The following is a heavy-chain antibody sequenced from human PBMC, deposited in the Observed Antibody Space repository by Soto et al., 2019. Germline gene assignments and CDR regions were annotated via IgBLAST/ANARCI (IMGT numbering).Heavy chain of an antibody. V-gene: IGHV4-4*07. Sequence: PSETLSLTCSVSGVSMRNSYWTWIRQSAGKGLEWIGRISTSGNTNYNPSLNSRLTTSVDTSKNQVSLKLTSVTAADTAVYYCARGGGVPALGDPWGQGTLVTVSS. CDR2: ISTSGNT. J-gene: IGHJ5*02. CDR1: GVSMRNSY. CDR3: ARGGGVPALGDP. D-gene: IGHD3-16*01.